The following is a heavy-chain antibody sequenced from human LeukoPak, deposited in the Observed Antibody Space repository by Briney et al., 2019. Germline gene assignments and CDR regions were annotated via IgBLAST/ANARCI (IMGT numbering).Heavy chain of an antibody. CDR2: MNPSGST. Sequence: SDTLSLTCAVYSGSFSGYYWTWIRQTPEKGLEWIGEMNPSGSTNYNPSLKSRVTISVDTSKNRSSLELSSVTAADTAVYYCARGRQDVTMIVVVMTAVSYYLDVWGKGTTVTVS. D-gene: IGHD3-22*01. CDR3: ARGRQDVTMIVVVMTAVSYYLDV. CDR1: SGSFSGYY. V-gene: IGHV4-34*01. J-gene: IGHJ6*03.